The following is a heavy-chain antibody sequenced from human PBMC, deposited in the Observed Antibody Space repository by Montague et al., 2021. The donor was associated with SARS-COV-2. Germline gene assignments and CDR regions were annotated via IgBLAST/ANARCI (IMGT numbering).Heavy chain of an antibody. D-gene: IGHD1-26*01. V-gene: IGHV4-4*02. Sequence: SETLSLTCVVSGDSISTVNWCTWLRLPPGKGLECVGKIYRTRSNKYKPSLKRRVSMSVDKSWNQFPLRMTSVTAADTAIYYCARKGSGRSDLAYWGQGTLVTVSS. CDR2: IYRTRSN. CDR3: ARKGSGRSDLAY. CDR1: GDSISTVNW. J-gene: IGHJ4*02.